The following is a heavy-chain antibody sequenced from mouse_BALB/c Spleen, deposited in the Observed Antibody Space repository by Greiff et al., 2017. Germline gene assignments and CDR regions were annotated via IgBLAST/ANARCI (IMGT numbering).Heavy chain of an antibody. V-gene: IGHV6-6*02. J-gene: IGHJ4*01. CDR1: GFTFSNYW. CDR2: IRLKSNNYAT. CDR3: TRGGSSGSYAMDY. D-gene: IGHD3-1*01. Sequence: EVHLVESGGGLVQPGGSMKLSCVASGFTFSNYWMNWVRQSPEKGLEWVAEIRLKSNNYATHYAESVKGRFTISRDDSKSSVYLQMNNLRAEDTGIYYCTRGGSSGSYAMDYWGQGTSVTVSS.